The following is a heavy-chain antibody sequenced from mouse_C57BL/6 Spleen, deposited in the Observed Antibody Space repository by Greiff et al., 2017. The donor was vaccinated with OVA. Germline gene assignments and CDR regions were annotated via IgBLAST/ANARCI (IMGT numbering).Heavy chain of an antibody. D-gene: IGHD3-1*01. CDR3: ARGGYEGYCDV. V-gene: IGHV1-4*01. CDR2: INPSSGYT. CDR1: GYTFTSYT. J-gene: IGHJ1*03. Sequence: QVQLKESGAELARPGASVKMSCKASGYTFTSYTMHWVNQRPGQGLEWIGYINPSSGYTKYNQKFKDKATLTADKSSSTAYMQLSSLTSEDSAVYYCARGGYEGYCDVWGTGTTVTVSS.